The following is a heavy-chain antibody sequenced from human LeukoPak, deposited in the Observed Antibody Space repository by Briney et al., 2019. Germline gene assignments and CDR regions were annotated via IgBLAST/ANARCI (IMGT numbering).Heavy chain of an antibody. D-gene: IGHD2-2*01. CDR3: ARARYCSSTSCTFDY. Sequence: GASVKVSCKASGYTFTSYGISWVRQAPGQGLEWMGWISAYNGNTNYAQKLQGRVTMTTDTSTSTAYMELRSLRSDDTAVYYCARARYCSSTSCTFDYWGQGTLVTVSS. CDR2: ISAYNGNT. V-gene: IGHV1-18*01. CDR1: GYTFTSYG. J-gene: IGHJ4*02.